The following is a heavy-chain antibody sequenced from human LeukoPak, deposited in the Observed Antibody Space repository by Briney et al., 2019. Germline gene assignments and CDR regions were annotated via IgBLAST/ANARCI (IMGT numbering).Heavy chain of an antibody. CDR3: ARLPPRLYTKAHKYYDYITDV. Sequence: PSETLSLTCSVSGGSVSSYYWSWIRQPPGKGLEWIGEINHSGTTNYNPSLKSRVTISVDTSKNQFSLKVNSVTAADTAVYYCARLPPRLYTKAHKYYDYITDVWGQGTTVTVSS. J-gene: IGHJ6*02. CDR1: GGSVSSYY. D-gene: IGHD4-11*01. V-gene: IGHV4-34*01. CDR2: INHSGTT.